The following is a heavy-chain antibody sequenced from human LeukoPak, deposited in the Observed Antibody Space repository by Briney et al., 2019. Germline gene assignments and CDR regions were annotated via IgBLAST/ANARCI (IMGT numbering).Heavy chain of an antibody. D-gene: IGHD2/OR15-2a*01. CDR1: GFTFTGYY. Sequence: ASVKVSCKASGFTFTGYYIHWVRQAPGQGLERMGLINPNSGGTNYAQKFHERVTMTWDTSTSTAYMDLSGLRSEATTVYYSARRKRIAMDVWGKGTTVTVSS. V-gene: IGHV1-2*02. CDR2: INPNSGGT. CDR3: ARRKRIAMDV. J-gene: IGHJ6*03.